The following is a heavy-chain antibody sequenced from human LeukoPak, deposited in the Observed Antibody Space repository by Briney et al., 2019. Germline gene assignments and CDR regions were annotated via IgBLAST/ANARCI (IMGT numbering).Heavy chain of an antibody. J-gene: IGHJ4*02. CDR3: ARGRIYFDY. V-gene: IGHV3-48*03. CDR2: ISGSGGSK. CDR1: GFTFSSYD. Sequence: VGSLRLSCTASGFTFSSYDMHWVRQAPGKGLEWVSYISGSGGSKYYADSVKGRFTISRDNAKNSLYLQMNSLRAEDTAVYYCARGRIYFDYWGEGALVTVAS. D-gene: IGHD2-15*01.